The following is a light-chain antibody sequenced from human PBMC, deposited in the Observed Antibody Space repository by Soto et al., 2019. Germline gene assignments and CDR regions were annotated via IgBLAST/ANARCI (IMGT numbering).Light chain of an antibody. CDR2: RNN. CDR3: AAWHDSLSVVYV. CDR1: SSNIGSNY. Sequence: QSVLTQPPSASGTPGQRVTISCSGSSSNIGSNYVYWYQQLPGTAPKLLIYRNNQRPSGVPDRFSGSKSGTSASLAISGLRSEYEADYYCAAWHDSLSVVYVFGTGTKDTVL. J-gene: IGLJ1*01. V-gene: IGLV1-47*01.